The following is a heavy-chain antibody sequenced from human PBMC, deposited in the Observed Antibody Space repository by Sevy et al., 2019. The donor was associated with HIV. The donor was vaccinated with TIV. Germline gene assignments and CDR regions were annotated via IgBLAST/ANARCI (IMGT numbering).Heavy chain of an antibody. J-gene: IGHJ4*02. CDR2: ISAHNGDT. Sequence: ASVKVSCKASGYTFTSYRLTWVRQAPGQGLEWMGWISAHNGDTNYARKLQGRVTMVTDTSTSTAYMELRSLRSDDTAIYYCARAYCSGGSCYSLAYWGQRTLVTVSS. CDR3: ARAYCSGGSCYSLAY. D-gene: IGHD2-15*01. V-gene: IGHV1-18*01. CDR1: GYTFTSYR.